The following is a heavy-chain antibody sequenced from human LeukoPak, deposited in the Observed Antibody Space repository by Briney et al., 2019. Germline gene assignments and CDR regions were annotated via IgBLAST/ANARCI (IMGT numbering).Heavy chain of an antibody. CDR1: GGSISSYY. CDR3: ARGYFSYDYDSSGYFGL. V-gene: IGHV4-59*01. D-gene: IGHD3-22*01. J-gene: IGHJ4*02. CDR2: IYYSGST. Sequence: SETLSLTCTVSGGSISSYYWSWIRQPPGKGLEWIGYIYYSGSTNYNPSLKSRVTISVDTSKNQFSLKLSSVTAADTAVYYCARGYFSYDYDSSGYFGLWGQGTLVTVFS.